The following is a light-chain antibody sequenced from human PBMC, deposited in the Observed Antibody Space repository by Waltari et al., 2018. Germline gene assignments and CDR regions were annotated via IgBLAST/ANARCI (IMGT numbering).Light chain of an antibody. V-gene: IGLV2-14*01. CDR3: SSYTSSSTLYV. CDR2: EVS. CDR1: SSYVGGYNY. Sequence: QSALTQPASVSGSPGQSITISCTGTSSYVGGYNYASWYHQHPGKAPKLMIYEVSNRPSGVSNRFSGSKSGNTASLTISGLQAEDEADYYCSSYTSSSTLYVFGTGTKVTVL. J-gene: IGLJ1*01.